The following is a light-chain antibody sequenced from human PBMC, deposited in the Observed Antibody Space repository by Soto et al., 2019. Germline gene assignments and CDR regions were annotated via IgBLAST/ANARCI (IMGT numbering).Light chain of an antibody. J-gene: IGKJ4*01. CDR2: DIF. Sequence: DIVVAQSPDSLAVSLGERATLSCRASQSVSSNLAWYQQKPGQAPRLVIYDIFTRATGVPTRISGSGSGTEFTLTISSLQSEDFAVYYCQQYNSWPLTFGGGTKVDIK. V-gene: IGKV3D-15*01. CDR3: QQYNSWPLT. CDR1: QSVSSN.